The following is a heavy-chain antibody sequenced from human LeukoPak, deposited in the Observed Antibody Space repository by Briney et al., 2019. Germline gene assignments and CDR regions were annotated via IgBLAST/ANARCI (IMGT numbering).Heavy chain of an antibody. D-gene: IGHD6-19*01. CDR1: GYTFTNYW. V-gene: IGHV5-51*01. J-gene: IGHJ4*02. CDR3: ASLAYSSGPIDH. CDR2: IYPRDSDT. Sequence: GESLKISCKGSGYTFTNYWIGWVRQMPGKGLEWMGIIYPRDSDTRYSPAFEGHVTFSADKSISTVFLHWSSLKASDTAMYYCASLAYSSGPIDHWGQGTLVTVSS.